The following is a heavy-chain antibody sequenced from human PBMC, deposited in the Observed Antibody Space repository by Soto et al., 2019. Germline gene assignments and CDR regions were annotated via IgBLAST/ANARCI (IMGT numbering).Heavy chain of an antibody. CDR2: ISYDGSNK. D-gene: IGHD5-12*01. CDR3: ARDGGGWLQYYFDY. V-gene: IGHV3-30-3*01. Sequence: QVQLVESGGGVVQPGRSLRLSCAASGFTFSSYAMHWVRQAPGKGLEWVAVISYDGSNKYYADSVKGRFTISRDNSKXXXXXXXXXXXAEDTAVYYCARDGGGWLQYYFDYWGQGTLVTVSS. J-gene: IGHJ4*02. CDR1: GFTFSSYA.